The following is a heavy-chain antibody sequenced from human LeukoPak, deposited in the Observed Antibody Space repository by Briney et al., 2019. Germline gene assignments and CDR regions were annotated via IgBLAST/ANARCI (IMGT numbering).Heavy chain of an antibody. D-gene: IGHD4-17*01. Sequence: SGPALVKPTQTLTLTCTFSGFSLSTSGMCVSWIRQPPGKALEWLARIDWDDDKYYSTSLKTRLTISKDTSKNQVVLTMTNMDPVDTATYYCARIRFQDGDYPQGIDYRGQGTLVTVSS. CDR3: ARIRFQDGDYPQGIDY. CDR2: IDWDDDK. CDR1: GFSLSTSGMC. J-gene: IGHJ4*02. V-gene: IGHV2-70*11.